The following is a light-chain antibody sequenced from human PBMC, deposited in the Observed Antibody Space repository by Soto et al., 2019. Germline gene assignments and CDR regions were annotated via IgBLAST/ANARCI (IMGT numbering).Light chain of an antibody. CDR1: SSDVGGYNY. V-gene: IGLV2-14*01. CDR3: SSYTSSSTYV. CDR2: EVS. Sequence: QSALTQPASVSGSPGQSITISCTGTSSDVGGYNYVSWYQQHPGKAPKLMIYEVSNRPSGVSNRFSGSKSVNTASLTISGLQYDDEADYYCSSYTSSSTYVFGAGTKLTVL. J-gene: IGLJ1*01.